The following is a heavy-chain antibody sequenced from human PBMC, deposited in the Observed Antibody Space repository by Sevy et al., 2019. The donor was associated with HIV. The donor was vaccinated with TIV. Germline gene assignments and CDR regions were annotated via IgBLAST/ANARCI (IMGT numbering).Heavy chain of an antibody. Sequence: GGSLRLSCAASGFTFSSYAMHWVRQAPGKGLEWVAVISFDGRNKYYADSVKGRFTISRDNSKNTLYLQMNSLRAEDTAVYYCTQCSVAGPGDYWGQGTLVTVSS. V-gene: IGHV3-30*04. CDR1: GFTFSSYA. CDR3: TQCSVAGPGDY. CDR2: ISFDGRNK. D-gene: IGHD6-19*01. J-gene: IGHJ4*02.